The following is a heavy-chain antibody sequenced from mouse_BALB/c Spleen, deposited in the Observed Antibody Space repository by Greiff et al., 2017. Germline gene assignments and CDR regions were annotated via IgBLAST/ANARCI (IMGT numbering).Heavy chain of an antibody. J-gene: IGHJ4*01. Sequence: EVKLVESGPELVKPGASVKISCKASGYTFTDYNMHWVKQSHGKSLEWIGYIYPYNGGTGYNQKFKSKATLTVDNSSSTAYMELRSLTSEDSAVYYCARELYGNYYAMDYWGQGTSVTVSS. D-gene: IGHD2-10*02. CDR3: ARELYGNYYAMDY. CDR2: IYPYNGGT. V-gene: IGHV1S29*02. CDR1: GYTFTDYN.